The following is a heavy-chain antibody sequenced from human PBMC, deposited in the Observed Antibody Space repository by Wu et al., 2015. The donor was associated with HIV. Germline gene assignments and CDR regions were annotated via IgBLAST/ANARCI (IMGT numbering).Heavy chain of an antibody. J-gene: IGHJ1*01. CDR2: ITPNSGGT. CDR1: GYTFTSYY. D-gene: IGHD3-10*01. V-gene: IGHV1-2*02. Sequence: QVQLVQSGAEMKKPGASVKVSCKASGYTFTSYYIHWVRQAPGQGLEWMAWITPNSGGTNSAQMFQGRVTMTRDTSISTAYMELSRLRSDDTAVYYCARDLYGSGLFQHWGQGTLVTVSS. CDR3: ARDLYGSGLFQH.